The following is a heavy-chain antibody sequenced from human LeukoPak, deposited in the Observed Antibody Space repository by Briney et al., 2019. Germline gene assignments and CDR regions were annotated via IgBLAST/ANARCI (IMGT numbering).Heavy chain of an antibody. V-gene: IGHV3-23*01. D-gene: IGHD2-15*01. J-gene: IGHJ6*03. CDR3: AKALPPYCSGGSCYRNRDYYYYYMDV. Sequence: GGSLRLSCAASGFTFSRYAMSWVRQAPGKGLEWVSAISGSGGSTYYADSVKGRFTISRDNSKNTLYLQMNSLRAEDTAVYYCAKALPPYCSGGSCYRNRDYYYYYMDVWGKGTTVTVSS. CDR1: GFTFSRYA. CDR2: ISGSGGST.